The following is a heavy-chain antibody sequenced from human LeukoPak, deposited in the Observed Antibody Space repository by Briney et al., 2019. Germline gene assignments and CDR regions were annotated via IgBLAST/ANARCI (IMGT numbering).Heavy chain of an antibody. CDR3: AGGAQKILSFGEYPSDAFDI. Sequence: PGGSLRLSCSASGFTFSNFVMHWVRRPPGKGLQWATEISYDGNKKTYVDSVKGRFTISRDNSKNTLYLQMNSLRDEDTAVYYCAGGAQKILSFGEYPSDAFDIWGQGTMVSVSS. J-gene: IGHJ3*02. CDR2: ISYDGNKK. CDR1: GFTFSNFV. D-gene: IGHD3-10*01. V-gene: IGHV3-30-3*01.